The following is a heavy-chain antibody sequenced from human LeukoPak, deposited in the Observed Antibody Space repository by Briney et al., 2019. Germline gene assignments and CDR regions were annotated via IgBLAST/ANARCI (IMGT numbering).Heavy chain of an antibody. CDR1: GFTFSSYV. V-gene: IGHV3-30*02. CDR2: IRYDGSNK. J-gene: IGHJ4*02. D-gene: IGHD5-18*01. Sequence: PGGFLRLSCAASGFTFSSYVMHWVRQAPGKGLEWVAFIRYDGSNKYFADSVKGRFTISRDNSKNTLYLQMNSLRADDTAVYYCAKDPRDHSYGWNWRYFDYWGQGTLVTVSS. CDR3: AKDPRDHSYGWNWRYFDY.